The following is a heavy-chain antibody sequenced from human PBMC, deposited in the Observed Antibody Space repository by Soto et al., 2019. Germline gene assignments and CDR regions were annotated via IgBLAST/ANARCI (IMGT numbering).Heavy chain of an antibody. CDR3: ASRERVDAFDV. J-gene: IGHJ3*01. CDR2: IIPSSGTI. CDR1: GGTFSTYG. V-gene: IGHV1-69*01. Sequence: QVQLVQSGAEVKKPGSSVKVSCKASGGTFSTYGITWVRQASGQGLEWMGGIIPSSGTIKFAQKFQGRLTIPPDESTSTVYMELSSLTSEDTAVYYCASRERVDAFDVWGQGTMVTVSS. D-gene: IGHD1-26*01.